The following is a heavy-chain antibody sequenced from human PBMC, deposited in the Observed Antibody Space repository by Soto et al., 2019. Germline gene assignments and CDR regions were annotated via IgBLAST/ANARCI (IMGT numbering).Heavy chain of an antibody. V-gene: IGHV3-9*01. CDR2: ISWNSGSI. D-gene: IGHD6-13*01. CDR3: AKDIIRQGSRWYKFDY. J-gene: IGHJ4*02. Sequence: EVQLVESGGGLVQPGRSLRLSCAASGFTFDDYAMHWVRQAPGKGLEWVSGISWNSGSIGYADSVKGRFTISSDNAKNSLYLQMSSLRAEDTALYYCAKDIIRQGSRWYKFDYWGQGTLVTVSS. CDR1: GFTFDDYA.